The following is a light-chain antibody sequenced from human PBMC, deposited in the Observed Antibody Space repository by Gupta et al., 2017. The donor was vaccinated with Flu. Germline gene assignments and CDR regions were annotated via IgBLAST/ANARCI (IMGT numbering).Light chain of an antibody. CDR3: CSYTTINTRN. CDR2: AVS. V-gene: IGLV2-14*01. J-gene: IGLJ1*01. Sequence: QSALTQPASVSGSPGQSITISCTGTSSDVGRYDYVSWFQQHPGKAPKLMIYAVSNRPLGVSDRFSGSKSGNTASLIISGLQAEDEADYYRCSYTTINTRNFGTGTKVTVL. CDR1: SSDVGRYDY.